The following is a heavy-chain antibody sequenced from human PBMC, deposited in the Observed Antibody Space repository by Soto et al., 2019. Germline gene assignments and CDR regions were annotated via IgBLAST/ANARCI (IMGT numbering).Heavy chain of an antibody. D-gene: IGHD3-10*01. Sequence: GASVKVSCKASGYTFTSYGISWVRQAPGQGLEWMGWISAYNGNTNYAQKLQGRVTMTTDTSTSTAYMELRSLRSDDTAVYYCARDRGHTLLLWFGVGGMDVWGQGTTVTVSS. CDR3: ARDRGHTLLLWFGVGGMDV. CDR2: ISAYNGNT. J-gene: IGHJ6*02. CDR1: GYTFTSYG. V-gene: IGHV1-18*04.